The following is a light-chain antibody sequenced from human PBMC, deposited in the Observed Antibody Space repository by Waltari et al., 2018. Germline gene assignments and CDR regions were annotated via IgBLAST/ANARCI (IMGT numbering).Light chain of an antibody. V-gene: IGKV4-1*01. Sequence: DIVMTQSPDSLAVSLGERATINCKSSPSILYSSNNKNYLAWYQQKPGQPPKLLISWASTRESGVPDRFSGSGSGTDFTLTISSLQAEDVAVYYCQQYLATPLTFGGGTKVEIK. CDR3: QQYLATPLT. CDR1: PSILYSSNNKNY. J-gene: IGKJ4*01. CDR2: WAS.